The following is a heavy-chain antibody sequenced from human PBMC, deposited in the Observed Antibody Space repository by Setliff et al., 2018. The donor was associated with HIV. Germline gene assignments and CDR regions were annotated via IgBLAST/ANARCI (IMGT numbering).Heavy chain of an antibody. CDR1: GGTFSNYV. CDR2: IIPIFGIA. D-gene: IGHD3-22*01. Sequence: ASVKVSCKASGGTFSNYVISWVRQAPGQGLDWMGGIIPIFGIANYARRFQGRVTITADKLSTTAYMELSSLRAEDTAVYSCARYVSSGFYFDYWGQGTLVTVSS. CDR3: ARYVSSGFYFDY. V-gene: IGHV1-69*10. J-gene: IGHJ4*02.